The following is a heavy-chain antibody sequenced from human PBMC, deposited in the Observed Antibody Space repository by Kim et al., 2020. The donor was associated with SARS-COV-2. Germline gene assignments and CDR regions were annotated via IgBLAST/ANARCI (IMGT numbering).Heavy chain of an antibody. CDR3: ARGSLVRGARLGYMDV. CDR2: IYYSGST. V-gene: IGHV4-59*01. J-gene: IGHJ6*03. CDR1: GGSISSYY. D-gene: IGHD3-10*01. Sequence: SETLSLTCTVSGGSISSYYWSWIRQPPGKGLEWIGYIYYSGSTNYNPSLKSRVTISVDTSKNQFSLKLSSVTAADTAVYYCARGSLVRGARLGYMDVWGKGTTVTVSS.